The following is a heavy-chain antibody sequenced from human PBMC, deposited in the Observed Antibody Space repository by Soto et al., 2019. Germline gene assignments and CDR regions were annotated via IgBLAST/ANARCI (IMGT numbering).Heavy chain of an antibody. D-gene: IGHD2-2*01. J-gene: IGHJ5*02. CDR3: AKGTRGYCSSTSCLNWFDP. Sequence: GGSLRLSCAASGFTFSSYAMSWARQAPGKGLEWVSAISGSGGSTYYADSVKGRFTISRDNSKNTLYLQMNSLRAEDTAVYYCAKGTRGYCSSTSCLNWFDPWGQGTPVTV. V-gene: IGHV3-23*01. CDR2: ISGSGGST. CDR1: GFTFSSYA.